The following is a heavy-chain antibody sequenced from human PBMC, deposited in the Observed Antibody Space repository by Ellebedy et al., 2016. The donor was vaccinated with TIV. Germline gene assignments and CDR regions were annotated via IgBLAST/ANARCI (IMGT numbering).Heavy chain of an antibody. V-gene: IGHV1-18*01. D-gene: IGHD4-23*01. CDR1: GYTFTSYG. Sequence: ASVKVSCKASGYTFTSYGISWVRQAPGQGLEWMGWISAYNGNTNYAQKLQGRVTMTRDTSTSTVYMELSSLRSEDTAVYYCARGVNGDGGYFYMWYWGQGTLVTVSS. CDR3: ARGVNGDGGYFYMWY. J-gene: IGHJ4*02. CDR2: ISAYNGNT.